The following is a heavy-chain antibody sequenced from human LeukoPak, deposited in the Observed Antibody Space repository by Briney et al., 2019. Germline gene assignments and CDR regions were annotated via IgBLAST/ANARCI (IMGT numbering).Heavy chain of an antibody. Sequence: PGGSLRHTCAATGFTFSSYSMNWLRQAPGKGLEWVSSISSSSSSYIYYADSVKGRFTISRDNAKNSLYLQRNSLRAEDTAVYYCARVLGYSSGWYDYWGQGALVTVSS. CDR2: ISSSSSSYI. D-gene: IGHD6-19*01. V-gene: IGHV3-21*01. J-gene: IGHJ4*02. CDR3: ARVLGYSSGWYDY. CDR1: GFTFSSYS.